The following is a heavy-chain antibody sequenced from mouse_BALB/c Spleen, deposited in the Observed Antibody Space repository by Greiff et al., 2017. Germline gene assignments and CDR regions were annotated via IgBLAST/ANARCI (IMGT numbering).Heavy chain of an antibody. D-gene: IGHD2-9*01. J-gene: IGHJ3*01. CDR1: GFNIKDTY. V-gene: IGHV14-3*02. Sequence: VQLQQSGAELVKPGASVKLSCTASGFNIKDTYMHWVKQRPEQGLEWIGRIDPANGNTKYDPKFQGKATITADTSSNTAYLQLSSLTSEDTAVYYCARGTYYGYDEDWFAFWGRGTLVTVSA. CDR2: IDPANGNT. CDR3: ARGTYYGYDEDWFAF.